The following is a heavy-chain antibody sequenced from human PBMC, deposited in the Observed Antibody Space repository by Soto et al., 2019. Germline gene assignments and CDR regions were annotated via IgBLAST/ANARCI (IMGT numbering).Heavy chain of an antibody. J-gene: IGHJ3*02. CDR3: VREDGTDAFNI. Sequence: GGSLRLACAASGFTFSSYEMNWVRQAPGKGLEWVSYISIGGTTIYYADSVTGRFTFSRDNAKNSLYLRMHSLRAEDTAVYYCVREDGTDAFNIWGQGTMVTVSS. CDR2: ISIGGTTI. V-gene: IGHV3-48*03. CDR1: GFTFSSYE.